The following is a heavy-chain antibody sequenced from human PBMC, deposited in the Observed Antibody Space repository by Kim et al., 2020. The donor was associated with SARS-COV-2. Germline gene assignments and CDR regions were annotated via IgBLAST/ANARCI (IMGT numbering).Heavy chain of an antibody. D-gene: IGHD2-2*01. Sequence: SETLSLTCAVYVGSFSDHYWSWIRQSPGKGLEWIGEINHSGSTNYIPSLKNRATISVDTSKNQFSLKLNSVTAADTAIYYCARSCSSATCHGAFDVWGQG. J-gene: IGHJ3*01. CDR1: VGSFSDHY. CDR2: INHSGST. CDR3: ARSCSSATCHGAFDV. V-gene: IGHV4-34*01.